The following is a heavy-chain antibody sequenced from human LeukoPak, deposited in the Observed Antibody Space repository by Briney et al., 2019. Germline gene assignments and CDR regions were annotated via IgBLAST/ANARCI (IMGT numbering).Heavy chain of an antibody. CDR2: INHSGST. CDR1: GGSFSGYY. D-gene: IGHD3-22*01. CDR3: ARVYESPIYYYDSSGYPTHWFDP. J-gene: IGHJ5*02. Sequence: PSETLSLTCAVYGGSFSGYYWSWIRQPPGKGLEWIGEINHSGSTNYNPSLKSRVTISVDTSKNQFSLKLSSVTAADTAVYYCARVYESPIYYYDSSGYPTHWFDPWGQGTLVTVSS. V-gene: IGHV4-34*01.